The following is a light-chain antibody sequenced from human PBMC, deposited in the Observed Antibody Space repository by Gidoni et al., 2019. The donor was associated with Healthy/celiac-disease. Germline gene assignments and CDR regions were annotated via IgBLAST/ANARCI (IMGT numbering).Light chain of an antibody. CDR1: QSISSY. V-gene: IGKV1-39*01. CDR2: AAS. J-gene: IGKJ2*03. CDR3: QQSYSTPYS. Sequence: DIQMPQSPSSLSASVGDSVTITCRASQSISSYLNWYQQKPGKAPNLLIYAASSLQSGVPSRFSGSGSGTDFTLTISSLQPEDVATYYCQQSYSTPYSFGQXTKLEIK.